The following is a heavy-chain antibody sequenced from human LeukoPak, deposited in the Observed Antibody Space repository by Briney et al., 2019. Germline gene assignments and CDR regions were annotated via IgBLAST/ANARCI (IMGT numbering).Heavy chain of an antibody. CDR3: ARVGTNVRSGYSSAFDI. D-gene: IGHD3-22*01. J-gene: IGHJ3*02. V-gene: IGHV1-2*02. CDR2: INPNSGGT. CDR1: GYTFTGYY. Sequence: ASVKVSCKASGYTFTGYYMHWVRQAPGQGLEWMGWINPNSGGTNYAQKFQGRVTMTRDTSISTAYMELSRLRSDDTAVYYCARVGTNVRSGYSSAFDIWGQGTMVTVSS.